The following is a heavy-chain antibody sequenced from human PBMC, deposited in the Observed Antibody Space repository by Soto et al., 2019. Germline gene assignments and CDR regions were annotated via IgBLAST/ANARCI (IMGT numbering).Heavy chain of an antibody. D-gene: IGHD2-15*01. CDR2: IYYSGST. CDR1: GGSVGSGYYY. J-gene: IGHJ4*02. V-gene: IGHV4-61*01. CDR3: AREGCSGGSCYSGYNLGIDY. Sequence: SETLSLTCTVSGGSVGSGYYYWSWIRQPPGKGLEWIGYIYYSGSTNYNPSLKSRVTISRGTSKNQFSLKLSSVTAADTAVYYCAREGCSGGSCYSGYNLGIDYWGQGTLVTVSS.